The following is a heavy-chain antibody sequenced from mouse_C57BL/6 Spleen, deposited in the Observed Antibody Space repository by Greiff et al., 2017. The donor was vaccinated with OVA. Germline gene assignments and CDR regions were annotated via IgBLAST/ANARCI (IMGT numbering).Heavy chain of an antibody. CDR1: GFTFSDYG. CDR2: ISSGSSTI. J-gene: IGHJ1*03. D-gene: IGHD4-1*01. CDR3: ARPELGPWYFDV. V-gene: IGHV5-17*01. Sequence: EVQVVESGGGLVKPGGSLKLSCAASGFTFSDYGMHWVRQAPEKGLEWVAYISSGSSTIYYADTVKGRFTISRDNAKNTLFLQMTSLRSEDTAMYYCARPELGPWYFDVWGTGTTVTVSS.